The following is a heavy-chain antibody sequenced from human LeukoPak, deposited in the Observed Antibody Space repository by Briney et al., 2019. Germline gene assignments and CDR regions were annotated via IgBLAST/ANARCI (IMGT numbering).Heavy chain of an antibody. J-gene: IGHJ4*02. Sequence: ASETLSLTCAVYGGSFGGYYWSWIRQPPGKGLEWIGEINHSGSTNYNPSLKSRVTISVDTSKNQFSLKLSSVTAADTAVYYCARGGLRWSYYFDYWGQGTLVTVSS. CDR2: INHSGST. D-gene: IGHD4-23*01. CDR1: GGSFGGYY. V-gene: IGHV4-34*01. CDR3: ARGGLRWSYYFDY.